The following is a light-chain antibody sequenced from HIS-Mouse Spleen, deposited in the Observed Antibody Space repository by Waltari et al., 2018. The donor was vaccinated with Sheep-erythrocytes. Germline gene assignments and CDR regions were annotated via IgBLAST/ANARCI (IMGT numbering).Light chain of an antibody. J-gene: IGKJ4*01. CDR3: QQYNSYPLT. CDR2: KAS. V-gene: IGKV1-5*03. Sequence: DIQMTQSPSTLSASVGDRVTITCRARQSISRWLAWYQQKPGNAPKLLIYKASSLESGVPSRFSGSGSGTEFTLTISSLQPDDFATYYCQQYNSYPLTFGGGTKVEIK. CDR1: QSISRW.